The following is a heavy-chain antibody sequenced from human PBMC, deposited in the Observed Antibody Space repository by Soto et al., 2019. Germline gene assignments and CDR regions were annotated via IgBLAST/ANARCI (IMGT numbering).Heavy chain of an antibody. CDR2: IWYDGSNK. CDR1: GFTFSSYG. V-gene: IGHV3-33*01. CDR3: ARDRSYDSSGHDAFDI. J-gene: IGHJ3*02. D-gene: IGHD3-22*01. Sequence: GGSLRLSCAASGFTFSSYGMHWVRQAPGKGLEWVAVIWYDGSNKYYADSVKGRFTISRGNSKNRLYLQMNSLRAEDTAVYYCARDRSYDSSGHDAFDIWGQGTMVTVSS.